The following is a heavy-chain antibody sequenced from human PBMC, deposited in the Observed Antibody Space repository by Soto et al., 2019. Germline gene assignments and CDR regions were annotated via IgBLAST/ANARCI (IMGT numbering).Heavy chain of an antibody. CDR1: GFAFSSSY. V-gene: IGHV3-74*01. CDR2: INGDGSST. CDR3: ARDQLTGDYFDA. Sequence: PGGSLRLSCGASGFAFSSSYMHWVRQAPGKGLVWVSRINGDGSSTNYADSVKGRFTISRDNTKNTLYLQMNSLRAEDTAVYYCARDQLTGDYFDAWGQGTLVTVSS. J-gene: IGHJ5*02. D-gene: IGHD4-17*01.